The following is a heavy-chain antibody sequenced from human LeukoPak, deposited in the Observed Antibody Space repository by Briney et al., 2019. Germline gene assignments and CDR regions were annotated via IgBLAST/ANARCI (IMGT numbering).Heavy chain of an antibody. CDR2: IRSSSSII. D-gene: IGHD5-24*01. CDR1: GLIFNGYS. V-gene: IGHV3-48*02. Sequence: GGSLRLSCAAPGLIFNGYSMNWVRRAPGKGLEWVSYIRSSSSIIYYADSVKGRFTISRDNAKNSLYLQMNGLRDEDTAVYYCTRGRGADGYNYFDYWGQGTLVTVSS. J-gene: IGHJ4*02. CDR3: TRGRGADGYNYFDY.